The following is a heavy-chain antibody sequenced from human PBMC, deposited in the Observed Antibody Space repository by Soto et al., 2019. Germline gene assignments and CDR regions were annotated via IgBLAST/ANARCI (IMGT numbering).Heavy chain of an antibody. J-gene: IGHJ6*02. CDR1: GFTCSSYG. D-gene: IGHD6-13*01. Sequence: SLRLSCAASGFTCSSYGMHWVRQAPGKGLEWVAVIWYDGSNKYYADSVKGRFTISRDNSKNTLYLQMNSLRAEDTAVYYCARDLYSSSWYGAGYYYYYGMDGWGQGTTVTVS. CDR3: ARDLYSSSWYGAGYYYYYGMDG. CDR2: IWYDGSNK. V-gene: IGHV3-33*08.